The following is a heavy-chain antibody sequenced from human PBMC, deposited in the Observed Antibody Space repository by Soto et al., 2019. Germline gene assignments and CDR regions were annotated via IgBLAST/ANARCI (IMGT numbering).Heavy chain of an antibody. CDR2: IIPIFGIA. D-gene: IGHD2-2*01. V-gene: IGHV1-69*08. CDR3: AREDRDRETGLVPAAIDGMDV. CDR1: GGTFSRYS. J-gene: IGHJ6*02. Sequence: QVQLVQSGAEVKKPGSSVKVSCKASGGTFSRYSITWVRQAPGHGLEWIGRIIPIFGIASYAQKFQGRVTITADESTSXAXVXWSSLRSDDTAVYYCAREDRDRETGLVPAAIDGMDVWGQGTTVTVSS.